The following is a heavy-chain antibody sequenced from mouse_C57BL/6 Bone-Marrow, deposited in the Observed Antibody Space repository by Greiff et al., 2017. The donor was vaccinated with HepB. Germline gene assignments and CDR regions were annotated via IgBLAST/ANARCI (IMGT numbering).Heavy chain of an antibody. Sequence: EVKVEESGEGLVKPGGSLKLSCAASGFTFSSYAMSWVRQTPEKRLEWVAYISSGGDYIYYADTVKGRFTISRDNARNTLYLQMSSLKSEDTAMYYCTRDRCGNSWFAYWGQGTLVTVSA. CDR1: GFTFSSYA. V-gene: IGHV5-9-1*02. CDR2: ISSGGDYI. CDR3: TRDRCGNSWFAY. D-gene: IGHD2-1*01. J-gene: IGHJ3*01.